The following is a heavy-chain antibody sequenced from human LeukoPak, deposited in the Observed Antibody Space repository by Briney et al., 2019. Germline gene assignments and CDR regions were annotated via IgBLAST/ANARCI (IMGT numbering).Heavy chain of an antibody. CDR1: RFMFSTYG. J-gene: IGHJ3*02. CDR2: ISYDGRVT. CDR3: ARDHSGGAFDI. D-gene: IGHD1-26*01. V-gene: IGHV3-30*03. Sequence: GGSLRLSCAASRFMFSTYGMHWVRQASGKGLYWVSVISYDGRVTYYADSVKGRFTIYRDNSNDTLFLQMSSLRLEDTAVYYCARDHSGGAFDIWGQGTMVTVSS.